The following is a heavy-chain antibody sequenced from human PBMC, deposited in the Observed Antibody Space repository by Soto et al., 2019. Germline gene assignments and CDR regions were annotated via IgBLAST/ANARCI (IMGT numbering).Heavy chain of an antibody. CDR2: INPSDSST. CDR1: GYTFTSYY. J-gene: IGHJ3*01. V-gene: IGHV1-46*01. CDR3: ALNAFDF. Sequence: QVQLVQSGAEVKKPGASVKLFCKASGYTFTSYYIHWVRQAPGQGLEWMGIINPSDSSTSYTQKFQGRVTVTRDMSTSTVYMDLSSLRSEDTAVYYCALNAFDFWGQGTMVSVSS.